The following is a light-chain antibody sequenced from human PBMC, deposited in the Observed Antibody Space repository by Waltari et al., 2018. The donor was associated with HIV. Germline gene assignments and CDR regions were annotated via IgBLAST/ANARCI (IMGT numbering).Light chain of an antibody. V-gene: IGLV2-14*01. CDR3: SSYTSSSTFYVV. J-gene: IGLJ2*01. CDR2: DVS. CDR1: SRDVGGHNY. Sequence: QSALTQPASVSGSPGQSITISCTGTSRDVGGHNYVSWYQQHPGKAPKLMIYDVSNRPSGVSNRFSGSKSGNTASLTISGLQAEDEADYYCSSYTSSSTFYVVFGGGTKLTVL.